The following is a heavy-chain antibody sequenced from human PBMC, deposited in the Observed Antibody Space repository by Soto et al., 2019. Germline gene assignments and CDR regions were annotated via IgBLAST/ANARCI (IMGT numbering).Heavy chain of an antibody. Sequence: LRLSCAASGFTFSSYWMSWVRQAPGKGLEWVANIKQDGSEKYYADSVKGRFTISRDNSKNTLYLQMNSLRAEDTAVYYCAKDLSPLYSSGWYYYYGMDVWGQGTTVTVSS. D-gene: IGHD6-19*01. V-gene: IGHV3-7*01. J-gene: IGHJ6*02. CDR3: AKDLSPLYSSGWYYYYGMDV. CDR2: IKQDGSEK. CDR1: GFTFSSYW.